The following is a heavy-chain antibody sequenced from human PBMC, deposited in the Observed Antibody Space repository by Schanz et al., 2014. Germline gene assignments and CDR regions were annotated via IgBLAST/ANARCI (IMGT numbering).Heavy chain of an antibody. CDR2: ISNHGLNT. Sequence: VQLVESGGGVVQPGGSLRLSCAASGFIFGDYAIHWVRQAPGKGLEWVAAISNHGLNTYFGDSVKGRFTISRDNAKNSLYLQMNSLTADDTAVYYCARDKGGYYPFDYWGRGTLVTVSS. CDR3: ARDKGGYYPFDY. CDR1: GFIFGDYA. V-gene: IGHV3-30*03. D-gene: IGHD3-3*01. J-gene: IGHJ4*02.